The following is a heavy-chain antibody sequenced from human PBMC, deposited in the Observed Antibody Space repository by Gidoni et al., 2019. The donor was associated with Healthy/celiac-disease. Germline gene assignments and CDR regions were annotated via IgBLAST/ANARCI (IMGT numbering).Heavy chain of an antibody. D-gene: IGHD4-17*01. CDR1: GGSISRYY. J-gene: IGHJ4*02. Sequence: QVQLQESRPGLVTPSDTLSLTCPVSGGSISRYYWSWIRQPPGKGREWIGYIYYSGSTNYNHSLKSRVTISVDTSKNQFSLKRSSVTDADTAVYYWASAGRGLRWTQFDYWGQGTMVTVSS. V-gene: IGHV4-59*08. CDR2: IYYSGST. CDR3: ASAGRGLRWTQFDY.